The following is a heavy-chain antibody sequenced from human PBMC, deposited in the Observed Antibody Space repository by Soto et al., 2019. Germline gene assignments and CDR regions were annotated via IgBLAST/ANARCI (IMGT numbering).Heavy chain of an antibody. Sequence: ASETLSLTCTVSGGSISSSNYYWGWIRQPPGKGLEWIGSIYYSGSTYYNPSLKSRVTISVDTSKNQFSLKLSSVTAADTAVYYCARRSLRYFDWLFDYWGQGTLVTVSS. V-gene: IGHV4-39*01. CDR3: ARRSLRYFDWLFDY. J-gene: IGHJ4*02. D-gene: IGHD3-9*01. CDR2: IYYSGST. CDR1: GGSISSSNYY.